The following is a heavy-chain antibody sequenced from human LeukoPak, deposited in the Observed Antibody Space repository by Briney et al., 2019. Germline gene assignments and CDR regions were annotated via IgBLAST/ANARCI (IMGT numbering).Heavy chain of an antibody. CDR3: ARQVYNYGHLPYYFDY. V-gene: IGHV4-39*01. CDR1: GGSISSRSYY. D-gene: IGHD5-18*01. Sequence: SETLSLTCTVSGGSISSRSYYWGWIRQPPGEGLEWIGDIYYSGSTYYNASLKSRVTISVDTSENQFSLKLKSVTAADMAVYYCARQVYNYGHLPYYFDYWGQGTLVTVSS. J-gene: IGHJ4*02. CDR2: IYYSGST.